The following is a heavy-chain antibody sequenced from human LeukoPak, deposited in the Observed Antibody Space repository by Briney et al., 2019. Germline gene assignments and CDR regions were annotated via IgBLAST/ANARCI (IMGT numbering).Heavy chain of an antibody. CDR3: ARGPTAGAFDI. CDR2: INHRGST. V-gene: IGHV4-34*01. Sequence: SETLSLTCAVYGGSFSGYYWSWIRQPPGKGLEWIGEINHRGSTNYNPSLKSRVTISVDTSKNQFSLKLSSVTAADTAVYYCARGPTAGAFDIWGQGTMVTVSS. D-gene: IGHD4-17*01. CDR1: GGSFSGYY. J-gene: IGHJ3*02.